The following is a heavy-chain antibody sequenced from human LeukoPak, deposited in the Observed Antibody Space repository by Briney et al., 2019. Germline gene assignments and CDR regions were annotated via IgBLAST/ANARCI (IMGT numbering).Heavy chain of an antibody. D-gene: IGHD3-10*01. V-gene: IGHV4-34*01. Sequence: SETLSLTCAVYVGSFSGYYWSWIRQPPWKGLEWIGEINHSGSTNYNPSLKSRVTISVDTSKNQFSLKLSSVTAADTAVYYCAAFRVYWGQGTLVTVSS. J-gene: IGHJ4*02. CDR1: VGSFSGYY. CDR3: AAFRVY. CDR2: INHSGST.